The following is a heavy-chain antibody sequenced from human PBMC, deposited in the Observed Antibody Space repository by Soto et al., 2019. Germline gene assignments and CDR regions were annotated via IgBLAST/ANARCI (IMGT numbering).Heavy chain of an antibody. Sequence: ASVKVSWKASGYTFIAYYIHWVRQAPGRGLEWLGWIRPNSGDTKYAQKFQGSVTMTSDTSSGTAFLDLSKLTSDDTAIYYCARSYYDIWTGPSDYYYYAMAVWGQGTTVTVSS. V-gene: IGHV1-2*04. D-gene: IGHD3-9*01. CDR1: GYTFIAYY. J-gene: IGHJ6*02. CDR2: IRPNSGDT. CDR3: ARSYYDIWTGPSDYYYYAMAV.